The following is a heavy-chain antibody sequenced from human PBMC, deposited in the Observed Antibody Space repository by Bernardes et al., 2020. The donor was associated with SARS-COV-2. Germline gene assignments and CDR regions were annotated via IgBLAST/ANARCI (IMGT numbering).Heavy chain of an antibody. CDR2: VDYNGNA. CDR3: ARSPSQLDILAYDY. V-gene: IGHV4-34*01. J-gene: IGHJ4*02. Sequence: SETLSLTCAVYGGSVSGYYWTWIRRPPGQVLEWIGGVDYNGNANYNPSLKSRVAFSVDTSQNQFSLKMTSVTVSDTAVYFCARSPSQLDILAYDYWARESWSPSPQ. D-gene: IGHD3-9*01. CDR1: GGSVSGYY.